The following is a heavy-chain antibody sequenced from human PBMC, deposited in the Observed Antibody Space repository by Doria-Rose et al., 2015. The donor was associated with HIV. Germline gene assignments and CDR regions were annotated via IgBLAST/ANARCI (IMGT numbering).Heavy chain of an antibody. CDR1: GVSLSSPGMG. CDR2: IFSDDER. J-gene: IGHJ4*02. Sequence: QESGPVLVKLTETLTLTCTVSGVSLSSPGMGVSWIRQPPGKALEWLANIFSDDERSYKTSLKSRLTISRGTSKSQVVLTMTDMDPVDTATYYCARIKSSRWYHKYYFDFWGQGTLVIVSA. V-gene: IGHV2-26*01. CDR3: ARIKSSRWYHKYYFDF. D-gene: IGHD6-13*01.